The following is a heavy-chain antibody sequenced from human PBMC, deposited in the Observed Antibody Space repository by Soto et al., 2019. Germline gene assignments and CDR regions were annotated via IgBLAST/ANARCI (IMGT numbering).Heavy chain of an antibody. D-gene: IGHD3-10*01. CDR3: ARHRGHYYGSGSYWGALDNWFDP. Sequence: SETLSLTCTVSGGSISSYYWSWIRQPAGKGLEWIGRIYTSGSTNYNPSLKSRVAMSVDTSKNQFSLKLSSVTAADTAVYYCARHRGHYYGSGSYWGALDNWFDPWGQGTLVTVSS. J-gene: IGHJ5*02. V-gene: IGHV4-4*07. CDR2: IYTSGST. CDR1: GGSISSYY.